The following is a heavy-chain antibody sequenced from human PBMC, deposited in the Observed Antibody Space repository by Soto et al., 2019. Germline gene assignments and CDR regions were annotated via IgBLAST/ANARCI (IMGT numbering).Heavy chain of an antibody. CDR2: MYNSGST. J-gene: IGHJ5*02. Sequence: PSETLSLTCTVSGGSISSSSYYWAWIRQPPGQGLEWIGSMYNSGSTYYNPSLKSRVTISVDTSKNQFSLRLSSVTAADTAVFYCATRFFAAAAPATIWDVSWGEG. V-gene: IGHV4-39*01. D-gene: IGHD6-13*01. CDR3: ATRFFAAAAPATIWDVS. CDR1: GGSISSSSYY.